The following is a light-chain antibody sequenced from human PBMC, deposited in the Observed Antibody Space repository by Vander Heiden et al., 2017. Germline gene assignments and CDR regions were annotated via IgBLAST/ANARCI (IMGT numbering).Light chain of an antibody. CDR3: ATWDDSLSGPV. CDR1: SSNIGSNT. CDR2: INV. V-gene: IGLV1-44*01. J-gene: IGLJ3*02. Sequence: QSVLTPPPSASGTPGQRVTISCSGSSSNIGSNTVGWYQQVPGTAPKLLIYINVVRPSGVPDRFSGSKSGTSASLAISGLQSEDEADYYCATWDDSLSGPVFGGGTKLTVL.